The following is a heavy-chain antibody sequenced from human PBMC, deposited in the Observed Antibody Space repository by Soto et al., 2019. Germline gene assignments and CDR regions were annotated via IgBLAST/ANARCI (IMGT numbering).Heavy chain of an antibody. CDR1: GGSFSGYY. CDR3: ARGKYYGSGSYRYYYYGMDV. J-gene: IGHJ6*02. Sequence: QVQLQQWGAGLLKPSETLSLTCAVYGGSFSGYYWSWIRQPPGKGLEWIGEINHSGSTNYNPSLKSRVTISVDTSKNQFSQKLSSVTAADTAVYYCARGKYYGSGSYRYYYYGMDVWGQGTTVTVSS. V-gene: IGHV4-34*01. CDR2: INHSGST. D-gene: IGHD3-10*01.